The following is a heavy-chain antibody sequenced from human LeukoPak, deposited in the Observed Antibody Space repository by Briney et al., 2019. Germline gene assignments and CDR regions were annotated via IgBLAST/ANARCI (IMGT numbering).Heavy chain of an antibody. CDR2: IYYSGST. D-gene: IGHD3-22*01. Sequence: PSETLSLTCTVSGGSISSSSSYYWGWIRQPPGKGLEWIGYIYYSGSTNYNPSLKSRVTISVDTSKNQFSLKLSSVTAADTAVYYCARMDYYYDSSGPGNYFDYWGQGTLVTVSS. CDR1: GGSISSSSSYY. J-gene: IGHJ4*02. CDR3: ARMDYYYDSSGPGNYFDY. V-gene: IGHV4-61*05.